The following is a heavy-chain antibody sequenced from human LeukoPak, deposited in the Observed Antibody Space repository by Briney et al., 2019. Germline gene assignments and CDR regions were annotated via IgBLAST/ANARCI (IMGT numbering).Heavy chain of an antibody. V-gene: IGHV1-69*06. J-gene: IGHJ4*02. Sequence: SVKVSCKASGGTFSSYAISWVRQAPGQGLEWMGGIIPIFGTTNYAQKFQDRVTITADKSTSTAYMELSSLRSDDTAIYYCARDERYDSSGYPFDYWAREPWSPSPQ. D-gene: IGHD3-22*01. CDR1: GGTFSSYA. CDR2: IIPIFGTT. CDR3: ARDERYDSSGYPFDY.